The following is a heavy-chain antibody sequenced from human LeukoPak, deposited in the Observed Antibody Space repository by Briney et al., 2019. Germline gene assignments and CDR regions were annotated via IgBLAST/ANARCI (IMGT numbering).Heavy chain of an antibody. CDR1: GGSISSSSYY. Sequence: SETLSLTCTVSGGSISSSSYYRGWIRQPPGKGLEWIGSIYYSGSTYYNPSLKSRVTISVDTSKNQFPLKLSSVTAADTAVYYCARGLCDFWSGYYPTYYYYMDVWGKGTTVTVSS. CDR3: ARGLCDFWSGYYPTYYYYMDV. D-gene: IGHD3-3*01. CDR2: IYYSGST. J-gene: IGHJ6*03. V-gene: IGHV4-39*06.